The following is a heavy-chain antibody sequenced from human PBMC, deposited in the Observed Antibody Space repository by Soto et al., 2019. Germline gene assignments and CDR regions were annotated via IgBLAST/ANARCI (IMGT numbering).Heavy chain of an antibody. CDR3: AKDLGGVCGGDSYPDNWFDP. J-gene: IGHJ5*02. D-gene: IGHD2-21*01. CDR1: GFTFSSYA. V-gene: IGHV3-23*01. Sequence: EVQLLESGGGLVQPGGSLRLSCAASGFTFSSYAMSWVRQAPGKGLEWVSAISGSGGSTYYADSVKGRFTISRDNSKNTLYLQMNSLRAEDTAVYYCAKDLGGVCGGDSYPDNWFDPWGQGTLVTVSS. CDR2: ISGSGGST.